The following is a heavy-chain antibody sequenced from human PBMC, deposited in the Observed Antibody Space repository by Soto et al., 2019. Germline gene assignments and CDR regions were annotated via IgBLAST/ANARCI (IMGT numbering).Heavy chain of an antibody. V-gene: IGHV3-23*01. J-gene: IGHJ5*02. CDR2: ISGSGGST. D-gene: IGHD1-1*01. CDR1: GFTSSSYA. CDR3: AKDHGPYNWNDGGSWFDP. Sequence: PGGSLRLSCAASGFTSSSYAVSWVRQAPGKGLEWVSAISGSGGSTYYADSVKGRFAISRDNSKNTLYLQMNSLRAEDTAVYYCAKDHGPYNWNDGGSWFDPWGQGTLVTVSS.